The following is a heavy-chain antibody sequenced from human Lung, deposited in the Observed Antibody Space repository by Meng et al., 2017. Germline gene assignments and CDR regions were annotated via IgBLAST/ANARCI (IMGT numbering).Heavy chain of an antibody. D-gene: IGHD6-13*01. CDR2: INPKSGDT. V-gene: IGHV1-2*06. CDR3: ARDEDISAAGKLFGDY. Sequence: QVQLVQSGAEVKKLGASVKVSCKASGYTFPDYWLHWVRRAPGQGLEWMGRINPKSGDTHYAQRFQGRVTMTGDTSISTAYMELSGLRSDDTAMYYCARDEDISAAGKLFGDYWGQGTLVTVSS. CDR1: GYTFPDYW. J-gene: IGHJ4*02.